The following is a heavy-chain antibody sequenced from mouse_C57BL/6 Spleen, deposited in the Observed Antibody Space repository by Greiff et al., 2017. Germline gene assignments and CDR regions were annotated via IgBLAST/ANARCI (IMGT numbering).Heavy chain of an antibody. V-gene: IGHV1-52*01. CDR3: ARGGNYVWYFDV. CDR2: IDPSDSET. J-gene: IGHJ1*03. CDR1: GYTFTSYW. D-gene: IGHD2-1*01. Sequence: QVQLQQPGAELVRPGSSVKLSCKASGYTFTSYWMHWVKQRPIQGLEWIGNIDPSDSETHCNQKFKDKATLTVDKSSSTAYMQLSSLTSGDSAVDYCARGGNYVWYFDVWGTGTTVTVAS.